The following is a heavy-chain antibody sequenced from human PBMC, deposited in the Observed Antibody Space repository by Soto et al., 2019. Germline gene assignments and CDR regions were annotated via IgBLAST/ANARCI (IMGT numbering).Heavy chain of an antibody. D-gene: IGHD2-21*01. Sequence: PGGSLRLSCAASGFTFRAYGMHWVRQAPGKGLEWVAIFWYDGSNKYYAESVKGRFTISRDNSKNTLYLQMNSLRAEDAAVYYCAKGGIGWFDPWGQGTLVTVSS. CDR2: FWYDGSNK. V-gene: IGHV3-33*06. J-gene: IGHJ5*02. CDR3: AKGGIGWFDP. CDR1: GFTFRAYG.